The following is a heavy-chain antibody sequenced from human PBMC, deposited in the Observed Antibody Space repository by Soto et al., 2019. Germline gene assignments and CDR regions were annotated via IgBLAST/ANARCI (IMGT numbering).Heavy chain of an antibody. Sequence: GGSLRLSCAASGFTFSSYAMSWVRQAPGKGLEWVSAISGSGGSTYYADSVKGRFTISRDNSKNTLYLQMNSLRAEDTAVYYCAKVYKMYYSHWYFDLWRRGTLVTVAS. J-gene: IGHJ2*01. V-gene: IGHV3-23*01. CDR2: ISGSGGST. CDR1: GFTFSSYA. CDR3: AKVYKMYYSHWYFDL. D-gene: IGHD3-10*01.